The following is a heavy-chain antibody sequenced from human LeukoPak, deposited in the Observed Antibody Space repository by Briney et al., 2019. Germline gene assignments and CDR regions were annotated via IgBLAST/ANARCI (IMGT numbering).Heavy chain of an antibody. D-gene: IGHD6-19*01. CDR1: GFTFSSYW. Sequence: PGGSLRLSCAASGFTFSSYWMSWVREAPGKGLEWVANIKQDGSEKYYVDSVKGRFTISRDNAKNSLYLQMNSLRAEDTAVYYCAKEQWLVWFDPWGQGTPVTVSS. CDR3: AKEQWLVWFDP. CDR2: IKQDGSEK. J-gene: IGHJ5*02. V-gene: IGHV3-7*04.